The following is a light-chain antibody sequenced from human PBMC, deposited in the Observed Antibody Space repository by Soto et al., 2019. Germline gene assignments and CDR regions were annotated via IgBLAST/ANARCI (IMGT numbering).Light chain of an antibody. CDR3: QQDGSSSYT. CDR1: QSVNSSY. Sequence: EIVLTQSPGTLSLSPGERATLSCRASQSVNSSYLAWYQQKPGQAPRLLIYGASSRATGIPDRFSGSGSGTDFTLTISGLEPEDGAVYYCQQDGSSSYTFGQGTKLEIK. J-gene: IGKJ2*01. V-gene: IGKV3-20*01. CDR2: GAS.